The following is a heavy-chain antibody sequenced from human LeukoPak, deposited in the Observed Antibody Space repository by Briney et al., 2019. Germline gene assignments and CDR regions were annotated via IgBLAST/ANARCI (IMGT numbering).Heavy chain of an antibody. CDR3: ARSIIRRVGVVPAAILSAMDV. D-gene: IGHD2-2*01. CDR1: GFTFSSYS. J-gene: IGHJ6*04. Sequence: GGSLRLSCAASGFTFSSYSMNWVRQAPGKGLEWVSSISSSSSYIYYADSVKGRFTISRDNAKNSLYLQMNSLRAEDTAVYYCARSIIRRVGVVPAAILSAMDVWGKGTTVTVSS. V-gene: IGHV3-21*01. CDR2: ISSSSSYI.